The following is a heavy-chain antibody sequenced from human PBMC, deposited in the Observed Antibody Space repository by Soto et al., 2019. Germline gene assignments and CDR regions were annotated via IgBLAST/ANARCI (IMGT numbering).Heavy chain of an antibody. J-gene: IGHJ3*02. CDR1: GYTSSSDY. CDR3: ARDEENGWNDAFDI. V-gene: IGHV1-46*03. CDR2: IHPSGDPT. Sequence: GASVKVSCKASGYTSSSDYMHWVRQAPGQGLEWIGIIHPSGDPTIYAQKFQGRVTMTRDTSTSTVYMELSSRRSEETAVYYCARDEENGWNDAFDIWG. D-gene: IGHD1-1*01.